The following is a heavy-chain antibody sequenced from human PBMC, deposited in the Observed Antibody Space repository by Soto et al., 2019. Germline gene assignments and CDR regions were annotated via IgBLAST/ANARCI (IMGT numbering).Heavy chain of an antibody. J-gene: IGHJ2*01. CDR3: ARDGWGSNWYFDL. D-gene: IGHD3-16*01. CDR1: GVTFKDYG. CDR2: ISYDGKQT. Sequence: LRLSCGAPGVTFKDYGMHWVRQAPGKGLEWVAVISYDGKQTYYADSVKGRFTISKDKSKRTLFLQMNSLRVDDTAVYYCARDGWGSNWYFDLWGRGTLVTVSS. V-gene: IGHV3-30*03.